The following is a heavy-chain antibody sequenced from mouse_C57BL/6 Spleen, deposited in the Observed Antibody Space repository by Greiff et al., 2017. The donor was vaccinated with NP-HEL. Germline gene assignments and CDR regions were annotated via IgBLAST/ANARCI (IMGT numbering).Heavy chain of an antibody. CDR2: IHPNSGST. CDR3: ASVDYYGSSYYAMDY. CDR1: GYTFTSYW. J-gene: IGHJ4*01. V-gene: IGHV1-64*01. Sequence: QVQLQQPGAELVKPGASVKLSCKASGYTFTSYWMHWVKQRPGQGLEWIGMIHPNSGSTNYNEKFKSKATLTVDKSSSTAYMQLSSLTSEDSAVYYWASVDYYGSSYYAMDYWGQGTSVTVSS. D-gene: IGHD1-1*01.